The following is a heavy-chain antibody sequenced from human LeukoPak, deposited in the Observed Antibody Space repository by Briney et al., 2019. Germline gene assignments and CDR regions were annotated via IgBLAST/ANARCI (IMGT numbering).Heavy chain of an antibody. V-gene: IGHV4-59*01. CDR2: IYYSGST. CDR1: GGSISSYY. J-gene: IGHJ3*02. D-gene: IGHD1-26*01. CDR3: ARDKRFVGATGMPYDAFDI. Sequence: PSETLSLTCTVSGGSISSYYWSWIRQPPGKGLEWIGYIYYSGSTNYNPSLKSRVTISVDTSKNQFSLKLSSVTAADTAVYYCARDKRFVGATGMPYDAFDIWGQGTMVTVSS.